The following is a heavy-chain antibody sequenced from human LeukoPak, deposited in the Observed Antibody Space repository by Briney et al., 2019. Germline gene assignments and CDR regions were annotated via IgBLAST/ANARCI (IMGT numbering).Heavy chain of an antibody. CDR1: GGSISSSSYY. V-gene: IGHV4-39*07. CDR2: IYYSGST. CDR3: AGFVAVAAKGLDY. D-gene: IGHD6-19*01. J-gene: IGHJ4*02. Sequence: PSETLSLTCTVSGGSISSSSYYWGWIRQPPGKGLEWIGSIYYSGSTYYNPSLKSRVTISVDTSENQFSLKLSSVTAADTAVYYCAGFVAVAAKGLDYWGQGTLVTVSS.